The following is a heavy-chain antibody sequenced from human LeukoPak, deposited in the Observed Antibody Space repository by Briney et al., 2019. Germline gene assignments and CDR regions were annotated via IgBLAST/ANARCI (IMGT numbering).Heavy chain of an antibody. CDR1: GFTFSSFA. Sequence: GGSLRLSCAASGFTFSSFAMTWVRQAPGKGLEWVSALSGSGYRRYYGDSVKGRFTISRDNSKSTVYLQMNSLRSEDTAVYYCAKSVGGTGDPVDYWGQGTLVIVSA. J-gene: IGHJ4*02. CDR2: LSGSGYRR. D-gene: IGHD6-19*01. CDR3: AKSVGGTGDPVDY. V-gene: IGHV3-23*01.